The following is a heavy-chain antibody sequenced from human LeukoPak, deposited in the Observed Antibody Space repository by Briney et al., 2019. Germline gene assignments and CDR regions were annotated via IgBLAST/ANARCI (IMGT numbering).Heavy chain of an antibody. CDR3: ARDRARYCTNGVCSTNWFDP. D-gene: IGHD2-8*01. CDR1: GYTFTSYG. Sequence: ASVKVSCKASGYTFTSYGISWVRQAPGQGLEWMGWISAYNGNTNYAQKLQGRVTMTTDTSTSTAYMELRSLRSDGTAVYYCARDRARYCTNGVCSTNWFDPWGQGTLVTVSS. J-gene: IGHJ5*02. V-gene: IGHV1-18*01. CDR2: ISAYNGNT.